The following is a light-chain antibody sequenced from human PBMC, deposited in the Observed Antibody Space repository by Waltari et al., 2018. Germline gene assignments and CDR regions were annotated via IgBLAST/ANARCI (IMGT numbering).Light chain of an antibody. CDR3: QQYSSFST. CDR1: PTIRGW. J-gene: IGKJ1*01. V-gene: IGKV1-5*01. Sequence: DIQMTQSPSMLSASVGDRATITCRARPTIRGWLAWYQLKPGLAPKLLIYDASNLGGGVPSRFSGSGFGTNFTLTISSLQPDDFATYYCQQYSSFSTFGLGTKV. CDR2: DAS.